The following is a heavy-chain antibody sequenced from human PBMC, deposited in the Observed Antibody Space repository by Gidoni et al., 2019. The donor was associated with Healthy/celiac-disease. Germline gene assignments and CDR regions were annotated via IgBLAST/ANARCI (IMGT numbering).Heavy chain of an antibody. Sequence: QVQLVESGGGVVQPGRSLRLSCAASGFTFSSYAMHWVRQAPGKGLEWVAVISYDGSNKYYADSVKGRFTISRDKSKNTLYLQMNSLRAEDTAVYYCATAGYGDYQDYYGMDVWGQGTTVTVSS. D-gene: IGHD4-17*01. CDR3: ATAGYGDYQDYYGMDV. V-gene: IGHV3-30*04. CDR2: ISYDGSNK. CDR1: GFTFSSYA. J-gene: IGHJ6*02.